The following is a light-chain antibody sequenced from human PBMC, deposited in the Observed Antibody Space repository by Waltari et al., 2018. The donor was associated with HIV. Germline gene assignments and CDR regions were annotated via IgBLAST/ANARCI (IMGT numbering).Light chain of an antibody. Sequence: DIQMTQFPSSLSASVGDRVTITCRATQDISNFLIWFQQKPGKAPKSLIFAASNLQNGAPSRCSASGSGTDFSLTINSLHPEDFATYFCQQYHSFPHTFGLGT. CDR2: AAS. V-gene: IGKV1-16*01. CDR1: QDISNF. CDR3: QQYHSFPHT. J-gene: IGKJ2*01.